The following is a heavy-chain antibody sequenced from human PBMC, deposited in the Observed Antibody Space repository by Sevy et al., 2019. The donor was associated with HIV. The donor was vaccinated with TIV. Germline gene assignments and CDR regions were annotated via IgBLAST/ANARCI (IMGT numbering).Heavy chain of an antibody. CDR3: GRGVGGPGVRITFGGVKYGFDF. CDR1: GGSITTADYY. Sequence: SETLSLTCTVSGGSITTADYYWSWIRQTPGKGLEWIGYIHHTGNTYYNPSLKSRVGSISVDTSRNQFSLTLNSMTAADTAVNYCGRGVGGPGVRITFGGVKYGFDFWGQGRMVTVSS. D-gene: IGHD3-16*01. J-gene: IGHJ3*01. V-gene: IGHV4-30-4*01. CDR2: IHHTGNT.